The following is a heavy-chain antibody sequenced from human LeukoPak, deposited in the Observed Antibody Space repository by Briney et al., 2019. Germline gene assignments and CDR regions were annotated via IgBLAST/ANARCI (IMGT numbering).Heavy chain of an antibody. CDR3: ATVDIVSTIKGANSFFGY. CDR1: GYTFTGYY. Sequence: ASVKVSCKASGYTFTGYYMHWVRQAPGKGLEWMGSFDPEDGETIYAQKFQGRVTMTEDTSTDTAYMELSSLRSEDTAVYYCATVDIVSTIKGANSFFGYWGQGTLVTVSS. CDR2: FDPEDGET. D-gene: IGHD5/OR15-5a*01. J-gene: IGHJ4*02. V-gene: IGHV1-24*01.